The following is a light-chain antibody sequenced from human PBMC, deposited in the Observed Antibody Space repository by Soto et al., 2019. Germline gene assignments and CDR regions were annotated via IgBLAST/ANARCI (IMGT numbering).Light chain of an antibody. V-gene: IGKV3-15*01. CDR2: DAS. CDR3: QQYKNWPPEYT. CDR1: QSVNSR. J-gene: IGKJ2*01. Sequence: EIVMTQSPATLSVSPGERVTLFCRASQSVNSRLAWYQQKPAQAPRLLIYDASTRATGIPARFSGSGSGTELNLTISSLQYEDCVVYYCQQYKNWPPEYTFGQGTKLEIK.